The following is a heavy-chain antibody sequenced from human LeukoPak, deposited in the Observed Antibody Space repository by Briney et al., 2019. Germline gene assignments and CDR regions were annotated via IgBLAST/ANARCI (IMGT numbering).Heavy chain of an antibody. J-gene: IGHJ4*02. CDR3: ARDPLTGYYDY. D-gene: IGHD3-9*01. Sequence: ASVKVSCKASGYTFTGHYIHWVRQAPGQGLEWMGWINPNSGGTNYAQKFQGRVTMTRDTSISTAYMELSRLRSDDTAVYYCARDPLTGYYDYWGQGTLVTVSS. CDR1: GYTFTGHY. V-gene: IGHV1-2*02. CDR2: INPNSGGT.